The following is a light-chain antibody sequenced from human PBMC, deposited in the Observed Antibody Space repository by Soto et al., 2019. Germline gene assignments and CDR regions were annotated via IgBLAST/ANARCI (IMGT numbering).Light chain of an antibody. CDR2: GAS. CDR1: QSSKSN. J-gene: IGKJ5*01. CDR3: QHNYSTRGT. V-gene: IGKV1-39*01. Sequence: DLQLTQSPSSLSASVGDRVTITCRASQSSKSNLHWYQQKPGKAPKLLIYGASSLQSGGPSRFSGRGSGTDFTLTNSSLQPEDFAADCGQHNYSTRGTVGKGTGLELK.